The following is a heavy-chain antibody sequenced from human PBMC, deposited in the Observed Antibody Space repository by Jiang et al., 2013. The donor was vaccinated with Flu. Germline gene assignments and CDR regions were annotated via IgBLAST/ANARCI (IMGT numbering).Heavy chain of an antibody. D-gene: IGHD3-10*01. Sequence: VQLLESGGGLVQPGGSLRLSCSASGFTFSSYAMHWVRQAPGKGLEYVSAISSNGGSTYYADSVKGRFTISRDNSKNTLYLQMSSLRAEDTAVYYCVSRGYYGSGTNWFDPWGQGNPGHRLL. V-gene: IGHV3-64D*06. CDR2: ISSNGGST. CDR1: GFTFSSYA. CDR3: VSRGYYGSGTNWFDP. J-gene: IGHJ5*02.